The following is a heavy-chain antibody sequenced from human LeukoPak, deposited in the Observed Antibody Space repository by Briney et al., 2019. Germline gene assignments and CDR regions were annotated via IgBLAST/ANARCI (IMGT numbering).Heavy chain of an antibody. D-gene: IGHD3-10*01. Sequence: GGSLRLSCAASGFTFSSYAMSWVRQAPGKGLEWVSAISGSGGSTYYADSVKGRFTISRDNSKNTLYLQMNSLRAEDTAVYYCTRGRTYGSGNYYAFDYWGQGTLVTVSS. CDR3: TRGRTYGSGNYYAFDY. CDR2: ISGSGGST. V-gene: IGHV3-23*01. J-gene: IGHJ4*02. CDR1: GFTFSSYA.